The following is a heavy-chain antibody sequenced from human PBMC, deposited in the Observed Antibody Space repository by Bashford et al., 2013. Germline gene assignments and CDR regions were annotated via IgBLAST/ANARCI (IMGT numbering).Heavy chain of an antibody. CDR3: AKDLAAADTYYFDY. V-gene: IGHV3-23*01. CDR2: ISGSGGST. D-gene: IGHD6-13*01. CDR1: GFTFGDYG. Sequence: GSLRLSCTASGFTFGDYGVSWFRQAPGKGLEWVSAISGSGGSTYYADSVKGRFTISRDNSKNTLYLQMNSLRAEDTAVYYCAKDLAAADTYYFDYWGQGTLVTVSS. J-gene: IGHJ4*02.